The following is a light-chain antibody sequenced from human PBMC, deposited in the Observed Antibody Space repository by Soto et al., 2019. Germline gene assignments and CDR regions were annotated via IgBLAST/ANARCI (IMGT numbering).Light chain of an antibody. J-gene: IGKJ5*01. Sequence: EIILTQSPDTLSLSPGERATLSCRASQTVSSNYLAWCQQRPGQAPRLLIYGASTRAAGIPDRLSGSGSGTEFTLTISSIEPEDSAVYYCQQRSNWPTFGHGTRLEIK. CDR2: GAS. CDR3: QQRSNWPT. CDR1: QTVSSNY. V-gene: IGKV3D-20*02.